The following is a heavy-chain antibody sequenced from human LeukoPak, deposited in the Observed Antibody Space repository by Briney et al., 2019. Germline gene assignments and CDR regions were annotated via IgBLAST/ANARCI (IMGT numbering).Heavy chain of an antibody. CDR1: GGTFSSYA. Sequence: ASVKVSCKASGGTFSSYAISWVRQAPGQGLEWMGGIIPIFGTANYAQKFQGRVTITADESTSTAYMELSSLRSEDTAVYYCARDGREYYYDSSGFYYWGQGTLVTVSS. D-gene: IGHD3-22*01. CDR3: ARDGREYYYDSSGFYY. J-gene: IGHJ4*02. CDR2: IIPIFGTA. V-gene: IGHV1-69*13.